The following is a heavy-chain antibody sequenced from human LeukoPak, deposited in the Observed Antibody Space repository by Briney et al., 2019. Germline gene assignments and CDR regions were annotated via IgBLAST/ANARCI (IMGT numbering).Heavy chain of an antibody. Sequence: QPGGSLRLSCAASGFTFSSYAMSWVRQAPGKGLEWVSAISGSGGSTYYADSVKGRFTISRDNSKNTLYLQMNSLRAEDTAVYYCAKSPVTIFGVVYYYFDYWGQGTLVTVSS. CDR1: GFTFSSYA. V-gene: IGHV3-23*01. CDR2: ISGSGGST. D-gene: IGHD3-3*01. J-gene: IGHJ4*02. CDR3: AKSPVTIFGVVYYYFDY.